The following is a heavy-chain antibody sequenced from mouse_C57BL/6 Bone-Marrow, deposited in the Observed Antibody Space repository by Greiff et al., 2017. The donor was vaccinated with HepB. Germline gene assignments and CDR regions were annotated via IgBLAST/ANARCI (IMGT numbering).Heavy chain of an antibody. Sequence: VHVKQSGTVLARPGASVKMSCKTSGYTFTSYWMHWVKQRPGQGLEWIGAIYPGNSDTSYNQKFKGKAKLTAVTSASTAYMELSSLTNEDSAVYYCSVLLLRYFDYWGQGTTLTVSS. J-gene: IGHJ2*01. CDR2: IYPGNSDT. CDR1: GYTFTSYW. CDR3: SVLLLRYFDY. V-gene: IGHV1-5*01. D-gene: IGHD1-1*01.